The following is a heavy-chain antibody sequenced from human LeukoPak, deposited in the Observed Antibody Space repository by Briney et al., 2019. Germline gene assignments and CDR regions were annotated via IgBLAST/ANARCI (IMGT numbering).Heavy chain of an antibody. J-gene: IGHJ4*02. CDR1: GFTFSDYN. Sequence: PGGSLRLSCAASGFTFSDYNMRWIRQAPGKGLEWVSSISRSGSTKYYADSVKGRFTISRDNAKKSVDLQMNSLRAEDTALYYCARSYGSGSFGYWGQGTLVTVSS. CDR2: ISRSGSTK. D-gene: IGHD3-10*01. CDR3: ARSYGSGSFGY. V-gene: IGHV3-11*04.